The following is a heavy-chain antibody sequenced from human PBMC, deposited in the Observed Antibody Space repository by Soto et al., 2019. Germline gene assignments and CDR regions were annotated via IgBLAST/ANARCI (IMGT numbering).Heavy chain of an antibody. Sequence: QVQLQESGPGLVKPSGTLSLTCTVSGDSISNYYWSWIRQPPGKGLEWIGYIYYSGNTNYNPSLKSRVAMSVDTSKNQFSLRLSSVTAADTAVYFCASGYHYEEYDAFDIWGQGTMVTVSS. J-gene: IGHJ3*02. CDR3: ASGYHYEEYDAFDI. V-gene: IGHV4-59*01. CDR1: GDSISNYY. D-gene: IGHD5-12*01. CDR2: IYYSGNT.